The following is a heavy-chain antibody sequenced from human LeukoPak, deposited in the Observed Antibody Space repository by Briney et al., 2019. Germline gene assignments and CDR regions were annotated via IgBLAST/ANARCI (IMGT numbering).Heavy chain of an antibody. CDR2: IKQDGSEK. Sequence: GGSLRLSCAASGFTFSSYWMSWVRQAPGKGLEWVANIKQDGSEKYYVDSVKGRFTISRGNAKNSLYLQMNSLRAEDTAVYYCARDPRSNIVVANEYFDYWGQGTLVTVSS. CDR1: GFTFSSYW. J-gene: IGHJ4*02. V-gene: IGHV3-7*01. D-gene: IGHD2-2*01. CDR3: ARDPRSNIVVANEYFDY.